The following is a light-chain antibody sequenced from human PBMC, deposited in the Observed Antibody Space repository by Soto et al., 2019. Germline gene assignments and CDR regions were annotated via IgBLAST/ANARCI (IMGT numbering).Light chain of an antibody. CDR3: SSYTSSRTLV. V-gene: IGLV2-14*01. J-gene: IGLJ2*01. CDR2: DVS. Sequence: QSVLTQPASVSGSPGQSITISCTGTSSDVGGYNYVSWYQQHPGKAPQLMIYDVSDRPSGVSNRFSGSKSGNTASLTISGLQAEGEADYFCSSYTSSRTLVFGGGTKLTVL. CDR1: SSDVGGYNY.